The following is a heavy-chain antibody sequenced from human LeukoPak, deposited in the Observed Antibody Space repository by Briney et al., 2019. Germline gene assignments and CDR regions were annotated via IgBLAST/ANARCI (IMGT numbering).Heavy chain of an antibody. D-gene: IGHD2-15*01. CDR2: IYYSGST. J-gene: IGHJ6*02. Sequence: SQTLSLTCTVSGGSISSGGYYWSWIRQHPGKGLEWIGYIYYSGSTYYNPSLKSRVTISVGTSKNQFSLKLSSVTAADTAVYYCARVSVHTPYYYYGMDVWGQGTTVTVSS. CDR1: GGSISSGGYY. V-gene: IGHV4-31*03. CDR3: ARVSVHTPYYYYGMDV.